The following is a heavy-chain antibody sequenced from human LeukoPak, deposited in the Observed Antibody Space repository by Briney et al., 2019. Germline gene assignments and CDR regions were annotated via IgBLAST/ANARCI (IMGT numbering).Heavy chain of an antibody. CDR3: AKEGGYYAGKGYFDY. V-gene: IGHV3-23*01. D-gene: IGHD4-23*01. Sequence: PGGSLRLSCAASGFAFSSYAMSWVRQAPGKGLEWVSAISGSGGSTYYADSVKGRFTISRDNSKNTLYLQMNSLRADDAAVYYCAKEGGYYAGKGYFDYWGQGTLVTVSS. CDR2: ISGSGGST. J-gene: IGHJ4*02. CDR1: GFAFSSYA.